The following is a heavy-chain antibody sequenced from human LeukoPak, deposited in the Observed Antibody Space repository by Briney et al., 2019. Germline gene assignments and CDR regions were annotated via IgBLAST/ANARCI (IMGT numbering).Heavy chain of an antibody. D-gene: IGHD2-2*01. CDR3: ARGVRDIVVVPAAMALFDY. J-gene: IGHJ4*02. CDR1: GYTFTSYG. Sequence: GAPVKVSCKASGYTFTSYGISWVRQAPGQGLEWMGWISAYNGNTNYAQKLQGRVTMTTDTSTSTAYMELRSLRSDDTAVYYCARGVRDIVVVPAAMALFDYWGQGTLVTVSS. CDR2: ISAYNGNT. V-gene: IGHV1-18*04.